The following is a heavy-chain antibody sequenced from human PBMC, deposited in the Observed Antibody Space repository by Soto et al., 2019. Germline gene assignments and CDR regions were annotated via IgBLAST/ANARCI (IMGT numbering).Heavy chain of an antibody. V-gene: IGHV3-9*01. J-gene: IGHJ6*03. CDR3: AKDRGGGPGVYYYYMDV. D-gene: IGHD3-10*01. Sequence: EVQLVESGGGLVQPGRSLRLSCAASGFTFDDYARHWVRQAPGKGLEWVSGISWNSGSIGYADSVKGRFTISRDNAKNSLYLQMNSLRAEDTALYYCAKDRGGGPGVYYYYMDVWGKGTTVTVSS. CDR2: ISWNSGSI. CDR1: GFTFDDYA.